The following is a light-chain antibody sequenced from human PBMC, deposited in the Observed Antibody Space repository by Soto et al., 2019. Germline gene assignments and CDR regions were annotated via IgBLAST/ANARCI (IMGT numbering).Light chain of an antibody. Sequence: QSALTQPPSASGSPGQSVTLSCTGTRSDVGGYNYVSWYQQHPGKAPKLMIYEVSKRPSGVPDRFSGSKSGNTASLTVSGLQAEDEADYYCSSYAGRVVFGGGTQLTVL. J-gene: IGLJ2*01. CDR1: RSDVGGYNY. CDR3: SSYAGRVV. CDR2: EVS. V-gene: IGLV2-8*01.